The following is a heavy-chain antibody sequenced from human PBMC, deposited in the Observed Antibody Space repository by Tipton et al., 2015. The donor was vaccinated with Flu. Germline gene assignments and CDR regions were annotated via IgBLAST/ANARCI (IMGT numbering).Heavy chain of an antibody. V-gene: IGHV4-38-2*01. D-gene: IGHD3-10*02. CDR3: ARHTGDSVRGIIDY. CDR1: GGSVGGPYC. Sequence: TLSLTCSVSGGSVGGPYCWGWVRRPPGKGLEWIGTIYHSGSTYYNPSLKSRLSISVNTSKNQFSLKLSSVTAADTAVYYCARHTGDSVRGIIDYWGQGTLVTVSS. CDR2: IYHSGST. J-gene: IGHJ4*02.